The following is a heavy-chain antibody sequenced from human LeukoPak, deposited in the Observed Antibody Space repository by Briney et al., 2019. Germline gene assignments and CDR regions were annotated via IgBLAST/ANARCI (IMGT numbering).Heavy chain of an antibody. Sequence: GESLKISCKGSGYSFTSSWIGWVREMPGKGLGWMGIISPGDSDTRYSPSFQGQVTISADTTISTPYLQWSSLKASDTAMYYCARQGRWLQFGNAFDIWGQGTKVTASS. V-gene: IGHV5-51*01. D-gene: IGHD5-24*01. CDR3: ARQGRWLQFGNAFDI. J-gene: IGHJ3*02. CDR1: GYSFTSSW. CDR2: ISPGDSDT.